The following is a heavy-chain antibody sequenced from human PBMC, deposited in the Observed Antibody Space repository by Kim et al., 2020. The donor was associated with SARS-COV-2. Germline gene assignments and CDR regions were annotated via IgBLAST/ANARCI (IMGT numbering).Heavy chain of an antibody. D-gene: IGHD6-19*01. J-gene: IGHJ4*02. Sequence: FQGRVTMTEDTSTDTAYMELSSLRSEDTAVYYCATMYSSGWYSAYYFDYWGQGTLVTVSS. V-gene: IGHV1-24*01. CDR3: ATMYSSGWYSAYYFDY.